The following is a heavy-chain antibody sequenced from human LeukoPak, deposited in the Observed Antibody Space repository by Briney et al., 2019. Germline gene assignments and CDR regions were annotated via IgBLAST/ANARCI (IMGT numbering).Heavy chain of an antibody. D-gene: IGHD2-15*01. Sequence: GGSLRLSCAASGFTFSTYGMNWVRQAPGKGLEWVAYIGSITSIKNYADSVKGRFTISRDNAKNSLYLQMNNLRAEDAAVYYCARGGGNRPDYWGQGTLVTVSS. CDR2: IGSITSIK. CDR3: ARGGGNRPDY. CDR1: GFTFSTYG. J-gene: IGHJ4*02. V-gene: IGHV3-48*01.